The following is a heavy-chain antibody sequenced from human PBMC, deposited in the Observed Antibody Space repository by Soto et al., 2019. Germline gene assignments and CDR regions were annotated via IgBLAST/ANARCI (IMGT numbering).Heavy chain of an antibody. J-gene: IGHJ5*02. CDR1: GYTFSSHT. D-gene: IGHD2-15*01. V-gene: IGHV1-3*01. CDR2: INAGNGHT. CDR3: MTGRGLGDGFDP. Sequence: QVQLVQSGAEVKKPGASVKISCKASGYTFSSHTIHWVCQAPGQRLEWMGWINAGNGHTKYSQKFQGRVTFSRDTSANTAYMALSSLTSEDTAVYYCMTGRGLGDGFDPWGQGTLVTVSS.